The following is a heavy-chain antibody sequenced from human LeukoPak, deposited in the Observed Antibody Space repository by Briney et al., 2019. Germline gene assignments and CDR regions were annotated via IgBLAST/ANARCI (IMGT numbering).Heavy chain of an antibody. CDR1: GYTFPNYD. Sequence: ASVKVSCQASGYTFPNYDINWVRPATGQGLEWMGWMNPNSGNTGYAQKVQGRVTMTRNASISTAYMELSSLRSEDTAVYYCARGSQYYYYMDVWGKGTTVTVSS. CDR3: ARGSQYYYYMDV. J-gene: IGHJ6*03. V-gene: IGHV1-8*01. CDR2: MNPNSGNT.